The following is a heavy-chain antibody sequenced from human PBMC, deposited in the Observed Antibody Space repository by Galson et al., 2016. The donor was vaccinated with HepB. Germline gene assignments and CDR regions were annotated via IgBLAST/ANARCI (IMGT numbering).Heavy chain of an antibody. D-gene: IGHD3-16*01. Sequence: SLRLSCAASGFTFSSYGMHWVRQAPGKGLEWVTVIWSDGSNKDYADSVKGRFTISRDNSKNTLYLQMNSLRAEDTAVYYCATDRGRSPFVYWGQGTLVTVSS. J-gene: IGHJ4*02. CDR2: IWSDGSNK. CDR1: GFTFSSYG. V-gene: IGHV3-33*01. CDR3: ATDRGRSPFVY.